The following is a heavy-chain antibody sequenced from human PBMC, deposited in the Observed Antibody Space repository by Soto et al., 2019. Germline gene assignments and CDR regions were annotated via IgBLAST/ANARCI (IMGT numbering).Heavy chain of an antibody. J-gene: IGHJ6*02. CDR3: AGDLGGGEDV. CDR2: IYYSGST. CDR1: GGSISSYY. D-gene: IGHD3-16*01. Sequence: SETPSLTCTVSGGSISSYYWSWIRQPPGKGLEWIGYIYYSGSTNYNPSLKSRVTISVDTSKNQFSLRLSSVTAADTAVYYCAGDLGGGEDVWGQGTTVTVYS. V-gene: IGHV4-59*01.